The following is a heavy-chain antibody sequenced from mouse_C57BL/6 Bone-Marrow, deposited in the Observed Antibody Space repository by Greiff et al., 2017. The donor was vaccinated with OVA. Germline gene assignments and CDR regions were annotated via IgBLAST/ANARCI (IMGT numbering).Heavy chain of an antibody. CDR3: TRDYYGSSWFAY. Sequence: DVKLVESGAELVRPGASVKLSCTASGFTIKDDYMHWVKQRPEQGLEWIGWIDPENGDTEYASKFQGKATITADTSSTTAYLQLSSLTSEDTAVYSCTRDYYGSSWFAYWGQGTLVTVSA. D-gene: IGHD1-1*01. CDR1: GFTIKDDY. CDR2: IDPENGDT. V-gene: IGHV14-4*01. J-gene: IGHJ3*01.